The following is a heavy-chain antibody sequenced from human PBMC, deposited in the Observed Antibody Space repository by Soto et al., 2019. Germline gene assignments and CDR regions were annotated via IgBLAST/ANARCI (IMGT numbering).Heavy chain of an antibody. D-gene: IGHD3-10*01. CDR1: RFSFSSYW. CDR2: INSDGSST. J-gene: IGHJ4*02. Sequence: EVQLVESGGGLVQPVGSLRLSCAASRFSFSSYWMHWVRQALGMGLVWVSRINSDGSSTYYTDSVKGRFSISRDNAKNTLYLQMHSLRAEDTAVYYCATSTINYRYYFDYWGQGTLVTVSS. CDR3: ATSTINYRYYFDY. V-gene: IGHV3-74*01.